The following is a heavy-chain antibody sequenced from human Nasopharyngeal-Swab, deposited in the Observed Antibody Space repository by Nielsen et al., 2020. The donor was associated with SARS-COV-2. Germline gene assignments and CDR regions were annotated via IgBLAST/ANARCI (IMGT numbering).Heavy chain of an antibody. Sequence: AETRSLTCAVYGGSFRGYYWGWIRQPPGKGLGGLGSIYFRGSSYYNPSLKSRVTISVDTSKNQFSLKLSSVTAADTAVYYCARLTVLLWFGEPTYMDVWGKGTPVTVSS. V-gene: IGHV4-39*01. J-gene: IGHJ6*03. D-gene: IGHD3-10*01. CDR1: GGSFRGYY. CDR2: IYFRGSS. CDR3: ARLTVLLWFGEPTYMDV.